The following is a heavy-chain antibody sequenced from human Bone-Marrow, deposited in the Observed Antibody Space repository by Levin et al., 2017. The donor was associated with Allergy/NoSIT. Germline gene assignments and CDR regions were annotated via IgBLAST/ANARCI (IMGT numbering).Heavy chain of an antibody. CDR2: FDPEEVET. Sequence: GESLKISCKVSGHSLSELTIHWVRQAPGKGLEWMGGFDPEEVETVYAQKIQGRVTMTEDTSTDTAYMELSSLRSEDTAVYYFATGRLWDGDSIGTDDVFEIWGQGTMVTVSS. CDR1: GHSLSELT. J-gene: IGHJ3*02. V-gene: IGHV1-24*01. CDR3: ATGRLWDGDSIGTDDVFEI. D-gene: IGHD4-17*01.